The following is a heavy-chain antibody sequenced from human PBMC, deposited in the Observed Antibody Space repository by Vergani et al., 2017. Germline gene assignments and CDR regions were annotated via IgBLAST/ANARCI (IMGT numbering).Heavy chain of an antibody. J-gene: IGHJ5*02. CDR1: GFTFDDYG. CDR2: IYDSGST. Sequence: VQLVQSGGGVVRPGGSLRLSCAASGFTFDDYGMSWVRQAPGKGLEWVSVIYDSGSTDYADSVKGRFTISRDNSKNTLYLQMNSLRAEDTAVYYCARDSGAWGQGTLVTVSS. D-gene: IGHD3-10*01. V-gene: IGHV3-20*04. CDR3: ARDSGA.